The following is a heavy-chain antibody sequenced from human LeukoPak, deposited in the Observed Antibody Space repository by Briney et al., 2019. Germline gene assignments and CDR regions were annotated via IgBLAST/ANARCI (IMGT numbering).Heavy chain of an antibody. CDR3: ARFTDVLGVVIMRGRHYEFDY. V-gene: IGHV1-46*01. D-gene: IGHD3-3*01. CDR2: INPNGGST. J-gene: IGHJ4*02. CDR1: GYTFTSYY. Sequence: ASVKVSCKASGYTFTSYYMHWVRQAPGQGLEWMGIINPNGGSTSYAQKFQGRVTMTRDTSTSTAYMELSSLRSEDTAVYYCARFTDVLGVVIMRGRHYEFDYWGQGTLVTVSS.